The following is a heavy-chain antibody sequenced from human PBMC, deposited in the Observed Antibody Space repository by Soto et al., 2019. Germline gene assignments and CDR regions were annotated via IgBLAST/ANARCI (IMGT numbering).Heavy chain of an antibody. CDR1: GYTFRNYG. CDR3: ARDGRQFVLTSDKFDI. D-gene: IGHD6-6*01. J-gene: IGHJ3*02. V-gene: IGHV1-18*01. CDR2: ISAYNGDT. Sequence: QVQLLQSGPELMKPGASVKLSCKASGYTFRNYGINWVRQAPGQGLEWMGWISAYNGDTNYAHNFQGSVTMATSTRTSTAYMELRSVKSDDTAVYYCARDGRQFVLTSDKFDIWGQGTTVTVSS.